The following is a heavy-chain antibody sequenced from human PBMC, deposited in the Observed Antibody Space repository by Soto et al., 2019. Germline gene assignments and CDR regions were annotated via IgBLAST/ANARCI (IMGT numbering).Heavy chain of an antibody. D-gene: IGHD6-13*01. J-gene: IGHJ4*02. CDR2: IIPVFGPP. CDR3: ARGGHNSGWYRTFDL. Sequence: QVQLVQSGAEVKKPGSSVSVSCKSSRGTFTTDAISWVRQAPGQGLEWMGAIIPVFGPPTYAQKFQGRLTITADESTTTAHLELRNLRSEDTAIYYCARGGHNSGWYRTFDLWGQGTLVTVSS. V-gene: IGHV1-69*01. CDR1: RGTFTTDA.